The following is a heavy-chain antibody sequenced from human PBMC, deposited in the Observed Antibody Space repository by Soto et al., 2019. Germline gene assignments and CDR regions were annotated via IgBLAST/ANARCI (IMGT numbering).Heavy chain of an antibody. CDR3: ATGQVAGPEADAAYLEY. Sequence: QVQLQESGPGLVKPSQTLSLTCSVSGYSVSSGDFYWSWIRQHPGKGLEWLGLIDPTGGDHYNPSLKSRLNILIDTSNNQFSLMLNSVTDADTAVYYCATGQVAGPEADAAYLEYWGLGLLVTGSS. V-gene: IGHV4-31*03. D-gene: IGHD6-19*01. J-gene: IGHJ4*02. CDR1: GYSVSSGDFY. CDR2: IDPTGGD.